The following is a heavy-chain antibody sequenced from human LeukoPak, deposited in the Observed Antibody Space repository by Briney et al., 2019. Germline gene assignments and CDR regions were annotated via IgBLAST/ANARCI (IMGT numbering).Heavy chain of an antibody. CDR1: GFTFSGYV. Sequence: GGSLRLSCAASGFTFSGYVMSWVRQAPGKGLEWVSAISGSGDSTYYADSVKGRFTISRDNSKNTLYLQMGSLRAEDMAVYYCARSITIFEYYFDYWGQGTLVTVSS. V-gene: IGHV3-23*01. D-gene: IGHD3-3*01. CDR3: ARSITIFEYYFDY. J-gene: IGHJ4*02. CDR2: ISGSGDST.